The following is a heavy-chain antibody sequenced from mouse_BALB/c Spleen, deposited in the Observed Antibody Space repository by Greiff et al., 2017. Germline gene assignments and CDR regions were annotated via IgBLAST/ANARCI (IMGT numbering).Heavy chain of an antibody. CDR3: ARAPYGNYDFDY. J-gene: IGHJ2*01. Sequence: VQGVASGGGFVKPGGSLKLSCAASGFAFSSYDMSWVRQTPEKRLEWVAYISSGGGSTYYPDTVKGRFTISRDNAKNTLYLQMSSLKSEDTAMYYCARAPYGNYDFDYWGQGTTLTVSS. D-gene: IGHD2-1*01. V-gene: IGHV5-12-1*01. CDR2: ISSGGGST. CDR1: GFAFSSYD.